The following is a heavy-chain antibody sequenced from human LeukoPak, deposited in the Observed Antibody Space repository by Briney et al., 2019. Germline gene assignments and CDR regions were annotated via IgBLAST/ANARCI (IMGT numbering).Heavy chain of an antibody. CDR2: ISSSSSYI. Sequence: GGSLRLSCAASGFTFSSYSMNWVRQAPGKGLEWVSSISSSSSYIYYADSVKGRFTISRDNAKNSLYLQMNSLRDEDTAVYYCARDRPNDYGDYGDYFDYWGQGTLVTVSS. D-gene: IGHD4-17*01. J-gene: IGHJ4*02. V-gene: IGHV3-21*01. CDR1: GFTFSSYS. CDR3: ARDRPNDYGDYGDYFDY.